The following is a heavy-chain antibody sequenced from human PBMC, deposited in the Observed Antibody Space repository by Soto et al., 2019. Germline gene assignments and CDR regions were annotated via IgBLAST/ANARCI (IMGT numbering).Heavy chain of an antibody. CDR2: INPNSGGT. CDR3: AKTPGVITVITSFDH. Sequence: ASVKVSCKASGYTLTGYYMHWVRQAPGQGLEWMGWINPNSGGTNYAQKFQGRFTISRDNSNNTLYLQMNSLRAEDTAVYYCAKTPGVITVITSFDHWGQGTPVTVSS. CDR1: GYTLTGYY. D-gene: IGHD3-16*01. V-gene: IGHV1-2*02. J-gene: IGHJ4*02.